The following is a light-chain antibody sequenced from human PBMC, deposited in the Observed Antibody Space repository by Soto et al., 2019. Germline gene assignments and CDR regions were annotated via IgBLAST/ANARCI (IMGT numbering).Light chain of an antibody. V-gene: IGLV7-46*01. Sequence: QAVVTQEPSLTVSPGGTVTLTCGSSTGAVTSNHHPYWFQQKAGQAPRTLIYDTSNKHSWTPTRFSGSLLGDKAALTLSGTHPQDEADYCCLLSYNAARVFGGGTKLTVL. CDR2: DTS. CDR1: TGAVTSNHH. CDR3: LLSYNAARV. J-gene: IGLJ2*01.